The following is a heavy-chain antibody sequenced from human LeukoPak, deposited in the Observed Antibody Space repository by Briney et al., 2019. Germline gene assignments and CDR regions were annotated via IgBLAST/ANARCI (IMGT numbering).Heavy chain of an antibody. CDR1: GYTFTRYY. CDR2: INPSAGST. D-gene: IGHD5-12*01. V-gene: IGHV1-46*01. J-gene: IGHJ4*02. Sequence: GASVKVSCKASGYTFTRYYMYWVRQAPGQGLECIGIINPSAGSTSYAQKFQGRVTMTRDTSTSTVYMELSSLKSDDTAVYYCARRNSGYQDLDFWGQGTLVTVSS. CDR3: ARRNSGYQDLDF.